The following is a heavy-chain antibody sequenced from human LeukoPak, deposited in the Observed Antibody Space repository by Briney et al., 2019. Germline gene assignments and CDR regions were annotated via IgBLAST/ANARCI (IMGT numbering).Heavy chain of an antibody. J-gene: IGHJ5*02. Sequence: SVKVSCKASGGTFSSYAISWVRQAPGQGLEWMGRIIPILGIANCAQKFQGRVTITADKSTSTAYMELSSLRSEDTAVYYCARGWAAAGTGNWFDPWGQGTLVTVSS. CDR3: ARGWAAAGTGNWFDP. CDR1: GGTFSSYA. CDR2: IIPILGIA. V-gene: IGHV1-69*04. D-gene: IGHD6-13*01.